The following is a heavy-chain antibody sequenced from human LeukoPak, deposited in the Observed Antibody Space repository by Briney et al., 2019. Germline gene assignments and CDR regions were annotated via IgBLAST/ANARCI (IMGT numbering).Heavy chain of an antibody. Sequence: GGSLRLSCAASGFTFSSYAMYWVRQAPGEGLEYVSAISSNGGSTYYAKSVKGRFTISRDNSKNTLYLQMGSLRAEDMAVYYCAREPDYDFWSGHAFDIWGQGTMVTVSS. D-gene: IGHD3-3*01. CDR3: AREPDYDFWSGHAFDI. CDR1: GFTFSSYA. J-gene: IGHJ3*02. CDR2: ISSNGGST. V-gene: IGHV3-64*01.